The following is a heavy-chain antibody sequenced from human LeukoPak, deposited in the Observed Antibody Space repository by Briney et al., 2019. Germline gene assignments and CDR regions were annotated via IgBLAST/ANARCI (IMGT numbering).Heavy chain of an antibody. D-gene: IGHD5-24*01. J-gene: IGHJ4*02. CDR1: GGTFISYA. V-gene: IGHV1-69*04. Sequence: ASVKVSCKASGGTFISYAISWVRQAPGQGLEWMGRIIPILGIANYAQKFQGRVTITADKSTSTAYMELSSLRSEDTAVYYCAREGLTEMATMYYWGQGTLITVSS. CDR2: IIPILGIA. CDR3: AREGLTEMATMYY.